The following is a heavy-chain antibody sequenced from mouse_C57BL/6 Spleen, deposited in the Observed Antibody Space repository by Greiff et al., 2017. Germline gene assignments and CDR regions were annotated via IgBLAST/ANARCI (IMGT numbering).Heavy chain of an antibody. V-gene: IGHV1-82*01. Sequence: VQLQQSGPELVKPGASVKISCKASGYAFSSSWMNWVKQRPGQGLEWIGRIYPGDGDTNYNGKFKGKATLTADKSSSTAYMQLSSLTSEDSAVYVYAREGGYYEGDYWGQGTTLTVSS. CDR2: IYPGDGDT. CDR1: GYAFSSSW. CDR3: AREGGYYEGDY. J-gene: IGHJ2*01. D-gene: IGHD2-3*01.